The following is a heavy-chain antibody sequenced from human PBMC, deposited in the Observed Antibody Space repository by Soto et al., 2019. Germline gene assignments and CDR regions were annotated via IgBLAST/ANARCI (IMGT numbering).Heavy chain of an antibody. V-gene: IGHV3-23*01. CDR2: NSGSGGIT. Sequence: EVQLLESGVGLVQPGGSLRLSCAASGFTFSSYAVTWFRQAPGKGLELVSANSGSGGITYYADSVNGRFTISRDNSQNPLYLPRARLKADDTGVNYGANPPPTVESTIYYYYGMDVWGQGTTVTVSS. CDR3: ANPPPTVESTIYYYYGMDV. J-gene: IGHJ6*02. CDR1: GFTFSSYA. D-gene: IGHD1-26*01.